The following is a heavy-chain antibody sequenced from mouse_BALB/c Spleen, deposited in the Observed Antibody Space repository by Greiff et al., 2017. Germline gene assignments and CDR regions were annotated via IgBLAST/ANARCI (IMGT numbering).Heavy chain of an antibody. D-gene: IGHD2-14*01. V-gene: IGHV1-4*02. CDR2: INPSSGYT. CDR1: GYTFTSYT. CDR3: ASRDYRYDGASWFAD. Sequence: VQLQQSAAELARPGASVKMSCKASGYTFTSYTMHWVKQRPGQGLEWIGYINPSSGYTEYNQKFKDKTTLTADKSSSTAYMQLSSLTSEDSAVYYCASRDYRYDGASWFADWGQGTLVTVSA. J-gene: IGHJ3*01.